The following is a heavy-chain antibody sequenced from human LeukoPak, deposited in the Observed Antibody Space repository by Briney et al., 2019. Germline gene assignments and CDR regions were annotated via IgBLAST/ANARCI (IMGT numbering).Heavy chain of an antibody. CDR1: GFTFSSSG. CDR3: AKTGERDY. D-gene: IGHD7-27*01. J-gene: IGHJ4*02. V-gene: IGHV3-30*18. CDR2: ISYDGSNQ. Sequence: GRSLRLSCAASGFTFSSSGMHWVRQAPGKGLEWVTFISYDGSNQYYADSVKGRFTISRDNAENSLYLQMNSLRDEDTAVYYCAKTGERDYWGRGTLVTVSS.